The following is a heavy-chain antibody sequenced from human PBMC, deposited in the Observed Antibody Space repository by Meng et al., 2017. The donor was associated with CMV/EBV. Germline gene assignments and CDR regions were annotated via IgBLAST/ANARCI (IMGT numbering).Heavy chain of an antibody. CDR1: GGSFSGYY. D-gene: IGHD2-2*02. CDR2: INHSGST. Sequence: SETLSLTCAVYGGSFSGYYWSWIRQPPGKGLEWIGEINHSGSTNYNPSLKSRVTISVDTSKNQFSLKLSSVTAADTAVYYCAKDNCCLGKYQLLYEYSYYYGMDVWGQGTTVTVSS. J-gene: IGHJ6*02. V-gene: IGHV4-34*01. CDR3: AKDNCCLGKYQLLYEYSYYYGMDV.